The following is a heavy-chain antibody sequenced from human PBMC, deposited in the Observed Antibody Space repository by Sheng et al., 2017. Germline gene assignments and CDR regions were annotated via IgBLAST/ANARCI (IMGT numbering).Heavy chain of an antibody. D-gene: IGHD3-3*01. J-gene: IGHJ3*02. CDR3: AREGDWIDLEWLLTRAGDAFDI. Sequence: QVQLQESGPGLVKPSETLSLTCTVSGGSISSYYWSWIRQPAGKGLEWIGRIYTSGSTNYNPSLKSRVTMSVDTSKNQFSLKLSSVTAADTAVYYCAREGDWIDLEWLLTRAGDAFDIWGQGTMVTVSS. V-gene: IGHV4-4*07. CDR2: IYTSGST. CDR1: GGSISSYY.